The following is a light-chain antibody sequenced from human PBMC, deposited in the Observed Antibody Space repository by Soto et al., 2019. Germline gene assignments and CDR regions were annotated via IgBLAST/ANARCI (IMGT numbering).Light chain of an antibody. V-gene: IGLV2-14*03. CDR2: DVS. J-gene: IGLJ1*01. CDR3: ISYTTISTYV. Sequence: QPASVSASPGLSIAISCGGTSSDVGIYNYVSWYQHHPGKAPKVMIYDVSSRPSGVSNRFSGSKSGNTASLTISGLQAEDEADYYCISYTTISTYVFGTGTKVTVL. CDR1: SSDVGIYNY.